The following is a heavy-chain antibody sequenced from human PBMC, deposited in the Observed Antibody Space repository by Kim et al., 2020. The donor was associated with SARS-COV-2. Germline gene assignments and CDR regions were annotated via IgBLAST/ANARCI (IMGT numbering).Heavy chain of an antibody. Sequence: ASVKVSCKASGYTFTSYGISWVRQAPGQGLEWMGWISAYNGNTNYAQKLQGRVTMTTDTSTSTAYMELRSLRSDDTAVYYCARGSAAAGEYNWFDPWGQGTLVTVSS. CDR2: ISAYNGNT. CDR1: GYTFTSYG. V-gene: IGHV1-18*01. J-gene: IGHJ5*02. CDR3: ARGSAAAGEYNWFDP. D-gene: IGHD6-13*01.